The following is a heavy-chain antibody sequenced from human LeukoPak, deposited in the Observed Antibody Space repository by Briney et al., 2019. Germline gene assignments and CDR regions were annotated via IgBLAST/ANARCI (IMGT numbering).Heavy chain of an antibody. D-gene: IGHD3-10*01. CDR1: GFTFSDYY. J-gene: IGHJ4*02. V-gene: IGHV3-9*01. CDR3: AKAHTPGSGSYMFYFDY. CDR2: IGWDSGTI. Sequence: GGSLRLSCAASGFTFSDYYMSWIRQAPGRGLEWVSSIGWDSGTIGYADSVKGRFTISRDNAKNSLYLQMTSLRAEDTALYYCAKAHTPGSGSYMFYFDYWGQGTLVTVSS.